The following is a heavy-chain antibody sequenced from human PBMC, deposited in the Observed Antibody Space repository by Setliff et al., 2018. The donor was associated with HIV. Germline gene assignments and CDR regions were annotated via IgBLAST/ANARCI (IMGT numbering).Heavy chain of an antibody. Sequence: ASVKVSCKASGYTFTGYYMHWVRQAPGQGLEWMAYINPNSGDSKTAQRFQGRVTVTRDTSIATAYMELSSLTSGDTAVYHCARDYFPHSRRNFGSGDYFHFWGQGSRVTVSS. CDR3: ARDYFPHSRRNFGSGDYFHF. D-gene: IGHD3-10*01. CDR1: GYTFTGYY. V-gene: IGHV1-2*02. J-gene: IGHJ4*02. CDR2: INPNSGDS.